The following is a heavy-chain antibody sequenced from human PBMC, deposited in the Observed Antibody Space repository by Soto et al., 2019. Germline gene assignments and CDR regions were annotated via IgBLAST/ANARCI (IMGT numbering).Heavy chain of an antibody. CDR1: GFTFSSYA. D-gene: IGHD2-2*02. CDR3: AKADCSSTSCYIMDV. Sequence: GGSLRLSCAASGFTFSSYAMSWVRQAPGKGLEWVSAISGSGGSTYYADSVKGRFTISRDNSKNTLYLQMNSLRAEDTAVYYCAKADCSSTSCYIMDVWCKGTTVTVSS. V-gene: IGHV3-23*01. J-gene: IGHJ6*04. CDR2: ISGSGGST.